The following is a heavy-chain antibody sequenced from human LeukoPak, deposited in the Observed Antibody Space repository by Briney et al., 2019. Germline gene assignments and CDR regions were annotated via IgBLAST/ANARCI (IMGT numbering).Heavy chain of an antibody. CDR1: GFTFSSYA. D-gene: IGHD3-22*01. V-gene: IGHV3-30-3*01. Sequence: GGSLRLSCAASGFTFSSYAMHWVRQAPGKGLEWVAVISYDGSNKYYAESVKGRFTISRDNSKNTLYLQMNSLRAEDTAVYYCATTYDSSGYSFDYWGQGTLVTVSS. CDR3: ATTYDSSGYSFDY. CDR2: ISYDGSNK. J-gene: IGHJ4*02.